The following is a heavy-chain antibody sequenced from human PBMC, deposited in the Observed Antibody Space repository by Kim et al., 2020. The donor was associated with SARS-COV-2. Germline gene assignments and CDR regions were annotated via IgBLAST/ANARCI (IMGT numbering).Heavy chain of an antibody. D-gene: IGHD6-6*01. J-gene: IGHJ4*03. Sequence: YYEDSVKGRFTISRDISKNTLYLQMSSLRTEETAVYYCVKGFISSSPSLWGQGILVTVST. V-gene: IGHV3-64D*08. CDR3: VKGFISSSPSL.